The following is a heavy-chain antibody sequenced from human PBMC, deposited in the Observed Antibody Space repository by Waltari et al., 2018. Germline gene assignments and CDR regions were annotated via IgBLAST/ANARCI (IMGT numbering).Heavy chain of an antibody. CDR3: ARHVREMDSSSYLFEY. D-gene: IGHD6-6*01. Sequence: QLQLQESGPGLVKPSETLSLTCTVSGGSISSSSYYWGWIRQPPGKGLEWIGSIYYSGSTYYNPSLKSRVTISVDTSKNQFSLKLSSVTAADTAVYYCARHVREMDSSSYLFEYWGQGTLVTVSS. J-gene: IGHJ4*02. CDR2: IYYSGST. CDR1: GGSISSSSYY. V-gene: IGHV4-39*01.